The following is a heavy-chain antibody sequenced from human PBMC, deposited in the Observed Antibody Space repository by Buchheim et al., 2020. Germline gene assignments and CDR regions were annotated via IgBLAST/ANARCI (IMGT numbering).Heavy chain of an antibody. CDR2: ISCDGSKI. Sequence: QVQLVESGGGVVQPGRSLRLSCAASGFTFNTYGMHWVRQAPGKGLEWVAAISCDGSKIFYAYSVKGRFTISSANSKYTLSLEMDSLRAEDTAVFYCARDPQLSECNNWLRNGSDYGCHGT. J-gene: IGHJ4*01. D-gene: IGHD1-20*01. V-gene: IGHV3-30*03. CDR3: ARDPQLSECNNWLRNGSDY. CDR1: GFTFNTYG.